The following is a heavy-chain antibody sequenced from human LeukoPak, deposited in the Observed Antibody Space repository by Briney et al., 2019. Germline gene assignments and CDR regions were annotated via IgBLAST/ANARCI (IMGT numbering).Heavy chain of an antibody. CDR3: AKNGDRGAYCTGGTCYPYFYYFMDV. V-gene: IGHV3-7*03. CDR2: INQDGSAK. J-gene: IGHJ6*03. D-gene: IGHD2-15*01. CDR1: GFMFTSYW. Sequence: GGSLRLSCAASGFMFTSYWMILVRQAPGQGLESVANINQDGSAKYYVDSVKGRFTISRDNSKNTLYLQMNRLRAEDTAIYYCAKNGDRGAYCTGGTCYPYFYYFMDVWGKGTTVTI.